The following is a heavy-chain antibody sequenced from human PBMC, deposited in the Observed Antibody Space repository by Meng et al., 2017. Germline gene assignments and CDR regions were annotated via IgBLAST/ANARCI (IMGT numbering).Heavy chain of an antibody. CDR3: AKLCIDY. CDR2: SSGNNYTT. J-gene: IGHJ4*01. CDR1: CFAFSFSFIYWA. V-gene: IGHV3-23*04. Sequence: VPAVVHVGGFVERWGPLRLSCTASCFAFSFSFIYWARRGPRQAPGWGLGLVSGSSGNNYTTFFAGSLNVRCTISRNKFYLPLYLQMAGLTVVYSSSYYCAKLCIDYWGHGTLVTASS.